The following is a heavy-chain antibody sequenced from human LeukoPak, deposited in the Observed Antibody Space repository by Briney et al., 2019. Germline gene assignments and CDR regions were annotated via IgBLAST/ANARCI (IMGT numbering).Heavy chain of an antibody. CDR3: GSNLAANYHFYCGMAV. V-gene: IGHV3-11*01. D-gene: IGHD1-26*01. J-gene: IGHJ6*02. CDR1: GFTFSSYD. Sequence: GGSLRLSCAASGFTFSSYDMSWVRQAPGKGLEWVSYISSGGSSIYYVDSVKGRFTISRDNAKNSLYLQMRSLRAEDTAVYYLGSNLAANYHFYCGMAVSGQGTTVTVS. CDR2: ISSGGSSI.